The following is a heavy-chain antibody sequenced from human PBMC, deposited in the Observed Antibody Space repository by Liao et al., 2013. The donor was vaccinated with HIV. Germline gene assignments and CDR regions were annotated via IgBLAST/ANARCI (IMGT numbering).Heavy chain of an antibody. V-gene: IGHV4-39*07. CDR3: ARVDWTVVTGTIGYYFDY. CDR1: GGSISSSSYY. Sequence: QVQLQQWGAGLLKPSETLSLTCTVSGGSISSSSYYWGWIRQPPGKGLEWIGSIYYSGSTYYNPSLKSRVTISVDTSKNQFSLKLSSVTAADTAVYYCARVDWTVVTGTIGYYFDYWGQGTLVTVSS. J-gene: IGHJ4*02. D-gene: IGHD4-23*01. CDR2: IYYSGST.